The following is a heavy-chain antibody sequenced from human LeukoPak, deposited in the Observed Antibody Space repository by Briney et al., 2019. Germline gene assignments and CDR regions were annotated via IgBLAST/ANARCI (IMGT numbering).Heavy chain of an antibody. D-gene: IGHD3-22*01. V-gene: IGHV3-30*02. CDR1: GFTFSSYG. CDR3: ARELLSGYYHYYFDY. J-gene: IGHJ4*02. CDR2: IRYDGSSK. Sequence: GGSLRLSCAASGFTFSSYGMHWVRQAPGKGLEWVAFIRYDGSSKYYADSVKGRFTISRDNSKNTLYLQMNSLRAEDTAVYYCARELLSGYYHYYFDYWGQGTLVTVSS.